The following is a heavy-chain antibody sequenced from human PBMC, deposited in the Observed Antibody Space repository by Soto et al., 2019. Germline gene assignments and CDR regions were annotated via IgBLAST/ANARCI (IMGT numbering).Heavy chain of an antibody. V-gene: IGHV3-33*01. CDR1: GFTFSTYG. J-gene: IGHJ4*02. Sequence: QVQLVESGGGVVQPGRSLRLSCAASGFTFSTYGMHWVRQAPGKGLEWVAAIWYDGSNKYYADSVKGRFTISRDNSKNTLYLQMNSLRAEDTAVYYCASEAKEYDSDYWGQGTLVTVSA. CDR3: ASEAKEYDSDY. CDR2: IWYDGSNK. D-gene: IGHD2-2*01.